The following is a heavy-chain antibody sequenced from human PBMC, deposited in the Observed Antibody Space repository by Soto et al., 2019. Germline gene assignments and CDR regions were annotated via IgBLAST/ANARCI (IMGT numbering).Heavy chain of an antibody. D-gene: IGHD2-15*01. CDR1: AFTFSNYD. CDR3: ARGRLISLYYFDY. V-gene: IGHV3-13*01. Sequence: EVQLVESGGGLVQPGGSLRLSCAASAFTFSNYDMHWVRQVTGKGLEWVSTIGTAGDTYYPGSVKGRFTISRENAKNSLYLQMNSLRAEDTAVYYCARGRLISLYYFDYWGQGTLVTVSS. J-gene: IGHJ4*02. CDR2: IGTAGDT.